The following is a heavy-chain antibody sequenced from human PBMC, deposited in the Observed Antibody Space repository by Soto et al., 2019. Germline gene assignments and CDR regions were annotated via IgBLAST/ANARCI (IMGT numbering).Heavy chain of an antibody. J-gene: IGHJ3*01. D-gene: IGHD5-18*01. V-gene: IGHV4-39*01. Sequence: SETLSLTCTVSGGSISRSSYYWGWIRQPQGKGLEWIGSIDYSGGTYYNPSLKSRVTISVDTSKNQFSLKLSSVTAADTAVYYCATLDTPFAFDVWGQGAMVTVSS. CDR3: ATLDTPFAFDV. CDR1: GGSISRSSYY. CDR2: IDYSGGT.